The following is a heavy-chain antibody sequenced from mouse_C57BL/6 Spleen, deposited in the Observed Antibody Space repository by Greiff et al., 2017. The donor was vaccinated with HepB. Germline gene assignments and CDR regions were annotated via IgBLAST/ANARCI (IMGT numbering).Heavy chain of an antibody. Sequence: DVQLVESEGGLVQPGSSMKLSCTASGFTFSDYYMAWVRQVPEKGLEWVANINYDGSSTYYLDSLKSRFIISRDNAKNILYLQMSSLKSEDTATYYCARANWGVYFDYWGQGTTLTVSS. D-gene: IGHD4-1*01. CDR2: INYDGSST. V-gene: IGHV5-16*01. J-gene: IGHJ2*01. CDR1: GFTFSDYY. CDR3: ARANWGVYFDY.